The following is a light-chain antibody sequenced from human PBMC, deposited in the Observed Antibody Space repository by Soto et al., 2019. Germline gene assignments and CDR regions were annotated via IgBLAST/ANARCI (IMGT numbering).Light chain of an antibody. CDR3: SSYRSTITV. V-gene: IGLV2-14*01. Sequence: QSVLTQPASVSGSPGQSVTISCTATTSDIGHYNYVSWYQQHPGKAPKLVIYEVSNRPLGVSSRYSGSKSGNTASLTISRLQAEDEADYYCSSYRSTITVFGGGTKVTVL. J-gene: IGLJ3*02. CDR1: TSDIGHYNY. CDR2: EVS.